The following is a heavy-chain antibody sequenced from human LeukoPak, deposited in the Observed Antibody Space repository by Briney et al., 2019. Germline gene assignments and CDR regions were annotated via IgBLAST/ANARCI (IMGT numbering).Heavy chain of an antibody. Sequence: SETLSLTCAVSGGSISSGGYSWSWIRQPPGKGLEWIGYIYHSGSTYYNPSLKSRVTISVDTSKNQFSLKLSSVTAADTAVYYCARVTNRDFWSGPRYWFDPWGQGTLVTVSS. CDR3: ARVTNRDFWSGPRYWFDP. V-gene: IGHV4-30-2*01. CDR1: GGSISSGGYS. D-gene: IGHD3-3*01. J-gene: IGHJ5*02. CDR2: IYHSGST.